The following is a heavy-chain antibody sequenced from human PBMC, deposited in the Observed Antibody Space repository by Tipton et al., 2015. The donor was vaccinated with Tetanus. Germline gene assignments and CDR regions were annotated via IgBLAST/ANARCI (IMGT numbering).Heavy chain of an antibody. CDR1: GGSISSYY. D-gene: IGHD3-22*01. V-gene: IGHV4-4*07. Sequence: TLSLTCTVSGGSISSYYWSWIRQPAGKGLEWIGRIYTSGSTNYNPSLKSRVTMSLDTSKNQFSLKLSSVTAADTAVYYCARYYDSSGYYRRRYTSSFDYWGQGTLVTVSS. CDR2: IYTSGST. CDR3: ARYYDSSGYYRRRYTSSFDY. J-gene: IGHJ4*02.